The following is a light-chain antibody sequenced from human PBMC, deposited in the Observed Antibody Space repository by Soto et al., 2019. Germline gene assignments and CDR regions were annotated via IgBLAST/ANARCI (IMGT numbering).Light chain of an antibody. CDR1: QSISSY. CDR2: AAS. CDR3: QQSYRTPRTT. Sequence: DIQMTQSPSSLSASVGDRVTITCRASQSISSYLNWYQQKPGKAPKLLIYAASSLQSGVPSRFSGSGSGTDFTLTISSLQPEDFATYYCQQSYRTPRTTFGQGTKVEIK. J-gene: IGKJ1*01. V-gene: IGKV1-39*01.